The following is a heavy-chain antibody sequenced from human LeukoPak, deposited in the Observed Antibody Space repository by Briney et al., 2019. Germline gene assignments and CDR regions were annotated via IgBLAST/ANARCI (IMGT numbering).Heavy chain of an antibody. CDR2: IYYSGST. V-gene: IGHV4-59*01. Sequence: PSETLSLTCTVSGGSISSYYWSWIRQPPGKGLEWIGYIYYSGSTNYNPSLKSRVTISVDTSKNQFSLKLSSVTAADTAVYYCARALAISIGGGPSIYFDYWGQGTLVTVSS. CDR3: ARALAISIGGGPSIYFDY. J-gene: IGHJ4*02. CDR1: GGSISSYY. D-gene: IGHD2/OR15-2a*01.